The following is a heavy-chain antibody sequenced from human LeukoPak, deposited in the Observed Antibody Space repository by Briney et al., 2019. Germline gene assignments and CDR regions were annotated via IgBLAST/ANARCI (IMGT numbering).Heavy chain of an antibody. CDR3: TTKRGYSYGYAD. J-gene: IGHJ4*02. CDR2: IYSGGST. D-gene: IGHD5-18*01. Sequence: GGSLRLSCAASGFTVGSNYMSWVRQAPGKGLEWLSVIYSGGSTYYADSVKGRFTISRDNSKNTLYLQMNSLRAEDTAVYYCTTKRGYSYGYADWGQGTLVTVSS. CDR1: GFTVGSNY. V-gene: IGHV3-66*01.